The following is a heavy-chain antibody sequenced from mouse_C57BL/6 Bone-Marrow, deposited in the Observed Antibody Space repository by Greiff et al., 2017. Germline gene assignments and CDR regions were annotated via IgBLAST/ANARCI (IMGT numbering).Heavy chain of an antibody. D-gene: IGHD2-4*01. CDR1: GYSFTNYN. CDR3: ARSNYYDYDDYAMDY. J-gene: IGHJ4*01. CDR2: LNPNYGAT. Sequence: VQLQQSGPELVKPGASVKISCKASGYSFTNYNMNWVKQSNGKSLEWIGVLNPNYGATSYNHKFKGKATLTVDNSSSTAYMQLNGLTSENSAVYYCARSNYYDYDDYAMDYWCQGTSVTVAS. V-gene: IGHV1-39*01.